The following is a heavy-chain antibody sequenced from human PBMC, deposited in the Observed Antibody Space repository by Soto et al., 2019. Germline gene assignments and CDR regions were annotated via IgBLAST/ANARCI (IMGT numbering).Heavy chain of an antibody. D-gene: IGHD6-19*01. J-gene: IGHJ2*01. Sequence: QVQLQESGPGLVKPSQTLSLTCTVSGGSISSGDYCWTWIRQHPGKGLEWIGYIYSRGSTYYNPCLKSRVTISIDPSKNHFSLQLSSVTAADTAVYYCARDRIAVAGSGYYFDLWGRGTPVTVSS. CDR1: GGSISSGDYC. CDR2: IYSRGST. V-gene: IGHV4-31*03. CDR3: ARDRIAVAGSGYYFDL.